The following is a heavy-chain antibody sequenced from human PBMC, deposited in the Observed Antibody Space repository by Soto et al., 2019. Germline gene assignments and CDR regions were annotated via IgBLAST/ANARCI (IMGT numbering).Heavy chain of an antibody. CDR2: IRNKDYGEAT. D-gene: IGHD4-17*01. Sequence: LRLSCKTSGFTFGDYGMSWFRQAPGKGLEWVGFIRNKDYGEATEHAASVKGRFIISRDDSNSVAYLQMNSLTTEDTAMYFCARSTTVTRKSDYWGQGTLVTVSS. V-gene: IGHV3-49*03. CDR1: GFTFGDYG. CDR3: ARSTTVTRKSDY. J-gene: IGHJ4*02.